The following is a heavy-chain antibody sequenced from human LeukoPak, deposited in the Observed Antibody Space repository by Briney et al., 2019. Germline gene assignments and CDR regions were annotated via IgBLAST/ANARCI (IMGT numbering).Heavy chain of an antibody. D-gene: IGHD2-2*01. CDR1: GDSVTTYY. J-gene: IGHJ4*02. CDR2: VYYSGSA. V-gene: IGHV4-59*02. CDR3: ARDTLGYCSSTSCWQVFDY. Sequence: SETLSLTCTVSGDSVTTYYWSWIRQPPGKGLEWLGYVYYSGSATYNPSLKSRVTISVDTSKNQFSLRLSSVTAADTAVYYCARDTLGYCSSTSCWQVFDYWGQGTLVTVSS.